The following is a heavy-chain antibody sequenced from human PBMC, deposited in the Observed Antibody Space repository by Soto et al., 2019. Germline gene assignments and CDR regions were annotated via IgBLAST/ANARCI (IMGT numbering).Heavy chain of an antibody. V-gene: IGHV1-69*08. J-gene: IGHJ5*02. CDR3: ATDPSTVATSGWFDP. CDR1: GGTFSSYT. CDR2: IIPILGIA. Sequence: QVQLVQSGAEVKKPGSSVKVSCKASGGTFSSYTISWVRQAPGQGLEWMGRIIPILGIANYAQKFQGRVTNTADKATSTAYMELSSLRSEDTAVYYGATDPSTVATSGWFDPWGQGTLVTVSS. D-gene: IGHD4-17*01.